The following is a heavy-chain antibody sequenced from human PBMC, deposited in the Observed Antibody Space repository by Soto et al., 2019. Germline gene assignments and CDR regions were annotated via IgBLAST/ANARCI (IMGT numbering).Heavy chain of an antibody. D-gene: IGHD2-2*01. CDR1: GFTFSSYE. CDR3: ARSLGYCSSTSCY. Sequence: GGSLRLSCAASGFTFSSYEMNWVRQAPGKGLEWVSYISSSGSTIYYADSVKGRFTISRDNDKNSLYLQMNSLRAEDTAVYYCARSLGYCSSTSCYWGQGTLVTVSS. CDR2: ISSSGSTI. J-gene: IGHJ4*02. V-gene: IGHV3-48*03.